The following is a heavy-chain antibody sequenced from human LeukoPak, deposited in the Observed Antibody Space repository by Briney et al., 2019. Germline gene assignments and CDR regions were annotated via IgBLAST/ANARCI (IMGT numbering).Heavy chain of an antibody. Sequence: ASVKVSCKASGYTFTSYYMHWVRQAPGQGLEWMGWISAYNGHTNYAQKFQDRVTMTTDTSTSTAYMELRSLRSDDTAVYYCGRSPNPSGIRGVIDCWGQGTLVTVSS. V-gene: IGHV1-18*04. CDR2: ISAYNGHT. J-gene: IGHJ4*02. CDR1: GYTFTSYY. CDR3: GRSPNPSGIRGVIDC. D-gene: IGHD3-10*01.